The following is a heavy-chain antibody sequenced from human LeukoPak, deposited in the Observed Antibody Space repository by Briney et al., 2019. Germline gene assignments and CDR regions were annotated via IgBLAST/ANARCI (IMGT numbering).Heavy chain of an antibody. V-gene: IGHV4-34*01. J-gene: IGHJ5*02. CDR1: GGSFSGYY. D-gene: IGHD2-15*01. CDR2: INHSGST. CDR3: ARGHAYCSGGSCLPRVGWFGP. Sequence: SETLSLTCAVYGGSFSGYYWSWIRQPPGKGLEWIGEINHSGSTNYNPSLKSRVTISVDTSKNQFSLKLSSVTAADTAVYYCARGHAYCSGGSCLPRVGWFGPWGQGTLVTVSS.